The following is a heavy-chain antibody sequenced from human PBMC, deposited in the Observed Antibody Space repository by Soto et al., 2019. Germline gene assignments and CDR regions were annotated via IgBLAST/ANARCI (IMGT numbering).Heavy chain of an antibody. J-gene: IGHJ5*02. CDR3: ARNKGKSRYNWFDP. CDR1: GGSFSGYY. Sequence: SETLSLTCAVYGGSFSGYYWSWIRQPPGKGLEWIGEINHSGSTNYNPSLKSRGTISIATSKNQFSLKRSSVTAADTAVYYCARNKGKSRYNWFDPWGQGTLVTVSS. CDR2: INHSGST. V-gene: IGHV4-34*01. D-gene: IGHD2-2*01.